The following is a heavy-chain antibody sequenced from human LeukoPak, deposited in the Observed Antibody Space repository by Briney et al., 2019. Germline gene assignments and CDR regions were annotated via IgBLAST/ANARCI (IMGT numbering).Heavy chain of an antibody. CDR1: GFTFNSYT. J-gene: IGHJ4*02. V-gene: IGHV3-21*01. CDR2: ISSSSSYI. CDR3: SRVRNGNFDY. Sequence: SGGSLRLSCAASGFTFNSYTMNWVRQAPGKGLEWVSSISSSSSYIYYADSVKGRFTISRDNAKNSLYLQMNSLRAEDTAVYYCSRVRNGNFDYWGQGTLVTVSS. D-gene: IGHD2-8*01.